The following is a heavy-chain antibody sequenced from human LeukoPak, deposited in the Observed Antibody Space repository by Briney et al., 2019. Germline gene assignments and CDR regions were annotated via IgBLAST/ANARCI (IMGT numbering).Heavy chain of an antibody. CDR1: GYTFTGYY. D-gene: IGHD1-26*01. J-gene: IGHJ5*02. CDR2: INPNSGGT. Sequence: ASVKVSCKASGYTFTGYYMHWVRQAPGQGLEWMGWINPNSGGTNYAQKFQGRVTMTRDTSITTAYMELSRLRFDDTAVYYCARGYSGTYTDYFDPWGQGTPVTVSS. CDR3: ARGYSGTYTDYFDP. V-gene: IGHV1-2*02.